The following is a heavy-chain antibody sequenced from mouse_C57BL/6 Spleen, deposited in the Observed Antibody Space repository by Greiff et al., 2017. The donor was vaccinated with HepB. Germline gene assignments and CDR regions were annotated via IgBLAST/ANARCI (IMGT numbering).Heavy chain of an antibody. CDR1: GYTFTSYW. D-gene: IGHD2-4*01. Sequence: QVHVKQPGAELVMPGASVKLSCKASGYTFTSYWMHWVKQRPGQGLEWIGEIDPSDSYTNYNQKFKGKSTLTVDKSSSTAYMQLSSLTSEDSAVYYCARDYDYDRGHYFDYWGQGTTLTVSS. V-gene: IGHV1-69*01. CDR2: IDPSDSYT. CDR3: ARDYDYDRGHYFDY. J-gene: IGHJ2*01.